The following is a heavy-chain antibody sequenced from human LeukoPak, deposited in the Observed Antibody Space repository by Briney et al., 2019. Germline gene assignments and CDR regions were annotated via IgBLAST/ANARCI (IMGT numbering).Heavy chain of an antibody. J-gene: IGHJ4*02. V-gene: IGHV1-18*01. Sequence: ASVKVSCKASGYTFTSYGISWVQQAPGQGLEWMGWISAYNGNTNYAQKLQGRVTMTTDTSTSTAYMELRSLRSDDTAVYYCARDPYYYDSSGSHRGFLDYWGQGTLVTVSS. CDR3: ARDPYYYDSSGSHRGFLDY. CDR1: GYTFTSYG. D-gene: IGHD3-22*01. CDR2: ISAYNGNT.